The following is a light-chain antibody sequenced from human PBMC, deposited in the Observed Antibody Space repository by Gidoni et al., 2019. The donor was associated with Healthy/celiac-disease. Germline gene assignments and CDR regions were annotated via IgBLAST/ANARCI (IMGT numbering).Light chain of an antibody. CDR3: QQYGRSPFA. CDR1: QSVSSSY. V-gene: IGKV3-20*01. CDR2: GAS. Sequence: DIVLTHSPGTLSLSPGERATLACRASQSVSSSYLAWYQQKPGQAPRLLIYGASSRATGITDRVSGSGSGTDFTLTISRLEREDFAVYYCQQYGRSPFAFGPGTKVDIK. J-gene: IGKJ3*01.